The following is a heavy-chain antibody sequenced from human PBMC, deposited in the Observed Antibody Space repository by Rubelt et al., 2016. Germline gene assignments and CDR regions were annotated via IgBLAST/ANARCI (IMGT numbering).Heavy chain of an antibody. Sequence: GGSTYYADSVKGRFTISRDNSKNTLYLQMNSLRAEDTAVYYCARATARGESIAVAGWVWVVGATHSYFDYWGQGTLVTVSS. CDR2: GGST. V-gene: IGHV3-23*01. J-gene: IGHJ4*02. CDR3: ARATARGESIAVAGWVWVVGATHSYFDY. D-gene: IGHD6-19*01.